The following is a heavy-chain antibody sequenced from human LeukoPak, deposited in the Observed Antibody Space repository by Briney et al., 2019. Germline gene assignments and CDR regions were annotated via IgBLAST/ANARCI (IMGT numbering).Heavy chain of an antibody. CDR2: IRTKTYGGTT. D-gene: IGHD1-1*01. Sequence: PGRSLRLSCTTAGFTFRASAMTWVRQAPGKGLEWVGFIRTKTYGGTTEYAASVKGRFTISRDDSKSLAYLQMNSLKTEDTAVYYCARWDTTIEYWGQGTLVTVSS. V-gene: IGHV3-49*04. CDR1: GFTFRASA. J-gene: IGHJ4*02. CDR3: ARWDTTIEY.